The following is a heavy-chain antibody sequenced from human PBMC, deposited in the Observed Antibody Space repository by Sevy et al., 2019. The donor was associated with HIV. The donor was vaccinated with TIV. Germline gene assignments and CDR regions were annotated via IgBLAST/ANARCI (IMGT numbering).Heavy chain of an antibody. CDR1: GGSISNHH. J-gene: IGHJ6*02. D-gene: IGHD3-16*01. Sequence: SETLSLTCNVSGGSISNHHWNWIRQPPGKGLEWIGYIYVSGNPKYNASLRSRVTMSIDTSKNQLSLRLNSVTAANTAVYYGASQAPVGDNYYYGIDVWGQGTTVTISS. CDR2: IYVSGNP. CDR3: ASQAPVGDNYYYGIDV. V-gene: IGHV4-59*11.